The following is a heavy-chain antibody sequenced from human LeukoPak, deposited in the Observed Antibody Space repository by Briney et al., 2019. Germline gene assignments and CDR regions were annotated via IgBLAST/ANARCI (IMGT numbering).Heavy chain of an antibody. CDR2: IYTSGST. Sequence: SETLSLTCTVSGGSISSYYWSWIRQPAGKGLEWIGRIYTSGSTNYSPSLKSRVTMSVDTSKNQFSLKLSSVTAADTAVYYCARGVSGFIAAEYYYYYYMDVWGKGTTVTVSS. D-gene: IGHD6-13*01. V-gene: IGHV4-4*07. CDR1: GGSISSYY. J-gene: IGHJ6*03. CDR3: ARGVSGFIAAEYYYYYYMDV.